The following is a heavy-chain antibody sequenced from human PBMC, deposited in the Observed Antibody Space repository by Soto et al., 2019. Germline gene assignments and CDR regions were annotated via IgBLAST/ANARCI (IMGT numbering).Heavy chain of an antibody. CDR3: ARESVVVVAATAGFDY. J-gene: IGHJ4*02. Sequence: EVQLVESGGGLVKPGGSLRLSCAASGFTFSSYSMNWVRQAPGKGLEWVSSISSSSSYIYYADSVKGRFTISRDNAKNSLYLQMNSLRAEDTAVYYCARESVVVVAATAGFDYWGQGTLVAVSS. D-gene: IGHD2-15*01. CDR2: ISSSSSYI. CDR1: GFTFSSYS. V-gene: IGHV3-21*01.